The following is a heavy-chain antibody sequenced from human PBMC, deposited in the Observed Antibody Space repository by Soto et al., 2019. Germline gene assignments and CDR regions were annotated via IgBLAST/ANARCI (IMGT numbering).Heavy chain of an antibody. J-gene: IGHJ5*02. Sequence: SETLSLTCTVSGGSISSYYWSWIRQPPGKGLEWIGYIYYSGSTNYNPSLKSRVTISVDTSKNQFSLKLSSVTAADTAVYYCARVLRVSDHHRITRWFDPRGKGTLVTDSS. CDR3: ARVLRVSDHHRITRWFDP. CDR2: IYYSGST. D-gene: IGHD3-10*01. CDR1: GGSISSYY. V-gene: IGHV4-59*01.